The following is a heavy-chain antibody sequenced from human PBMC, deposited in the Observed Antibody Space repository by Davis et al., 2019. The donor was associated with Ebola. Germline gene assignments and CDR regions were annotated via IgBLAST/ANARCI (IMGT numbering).Heavy chain of an antibody. Sequence: GESLKISCAASGFSVGTDYMSWFRQAPGKGLEWVSGIYSGGSTYYADSVKGRFTISRDNAKNSLYLQMNGLRAEDTAVYYCAKDFGNFRGSDYWGQGTLVTVSS. CDR2: IYSGGST. CDR3: AKDFGNFRGSDY. V-gene: IGHV3-66*01. D-gene: IGHD3-10*01. J-gene: IGHJ4*02. CDR1: GFSVGTDY.